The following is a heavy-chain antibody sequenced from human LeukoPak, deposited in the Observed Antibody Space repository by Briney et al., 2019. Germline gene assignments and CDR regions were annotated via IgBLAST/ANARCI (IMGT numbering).Heavy chain of an antibody. CDR3: ARGGSVAAAGTFDY. J-gene: IGHJ4*02. CDR2: IYYSGST. CDR1: GGSISSYY. V-gene: IGHV4-59*01. Sequence: SETLSLTCTVSGGSISSYYWSWIRQPPGKGLEWIGYIYYSGSTNYNPSLKSRVTISVDTSKNQFSLKLSSVTAADTAVYYCARGGSVAAAGTFDYWGQGTLVTVSS. D-gene: IGHD6-13*01.